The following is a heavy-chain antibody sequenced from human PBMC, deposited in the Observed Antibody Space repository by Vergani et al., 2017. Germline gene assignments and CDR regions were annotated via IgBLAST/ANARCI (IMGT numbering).Heavy chain of an antibody. D-gene: IGHD5-18*01. CDR3: ARDRIATRGYSYGYYYYFAMDV. V-gene: IGHV3-33*01. Sequence: QEQLVESGGGVVQPGRSLRLSCAASGFTFSSYGMHWVRQAPGKGLEWVAIIWYDGSNKYYTDSVKGRFTISRDNSKNTLYLQMNSLRAEDTAVYFCARDRIATRGYSYGYYYYFAMDVWGQGTTVTVSS. J-gene: IGHJ6*02. CDR1: GFTFSSYG. CDR2: IWYDGSNK.